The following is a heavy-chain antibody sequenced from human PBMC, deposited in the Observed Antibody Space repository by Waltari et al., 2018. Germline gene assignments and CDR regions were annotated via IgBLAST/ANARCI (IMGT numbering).Heavy chain of an antibody. J-gene: IGHJ4*02. V-gene: IGHV4-39*07. CDR1: AGSTSSSSYY. D-gene: IGHD6-13*01. Sequence: QLQLQESGPGLVKPSATLSLTRPVSAGSTSSSSYYWGWIRQPPGKGLEWIGSIYYSGSTYYNPSLKSRVTISVDTSKNQFSLKLSSVTAADTAVYYCARNVSSISSSRDAFDYWGQGTLVSVSS. CDR2: IYYSGST. CDR3: ARNVSSISSSRDAFDY.